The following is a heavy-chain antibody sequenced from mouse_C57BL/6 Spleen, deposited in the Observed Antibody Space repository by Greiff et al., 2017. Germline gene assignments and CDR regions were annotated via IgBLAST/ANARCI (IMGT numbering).Heavy chain of an antibody. D-gene: IGHD1-1*01. V-gene: IGHV1-72*01. CDR2: IDPNSGGT. CDR3: ARCGGSSYDAMDY. Sequence: VQLQQSGAELVKPGASVKLSCKASGYTFTSYWMHWVKQRPGRGLEWIGRIDPNSGGTKYNEKFKSKATLTVDKPSSTAYMQLSSLTSEDSAVYYCARCGGSSYDAMDYWGQGTSVTVSS. CDR1: GYTFTSYW. J-gene: IGHJ4*01.